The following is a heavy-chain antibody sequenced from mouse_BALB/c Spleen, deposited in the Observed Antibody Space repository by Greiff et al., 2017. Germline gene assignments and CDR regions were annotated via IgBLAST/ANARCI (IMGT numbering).Heavy chain of an antibody. CDR3: ARYDVYSSSYYAMDY. J-gene: IGHJ4*01. CDR1: GFTFSSFG. D-gene: IGHD2-3*01. V-gene: IGHV5-17*02. CDR2: ISSGSSTI. Sequence: EVMLVESGGGLVQPGGSRKLSCAASGFTFSSFGMHWVRQAPEKGLEWVAYISSGSSTIYYADTVKGRFTISRDNPKNTLFLQMTSLRSEDTAMYYCARYDVYSSSYYAMDYWGQGTSVTVSS.